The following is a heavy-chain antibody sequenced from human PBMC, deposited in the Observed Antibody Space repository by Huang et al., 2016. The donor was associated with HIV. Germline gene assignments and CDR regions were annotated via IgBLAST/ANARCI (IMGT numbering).Heavy chain of an antibody. D-gene: IGHD6-25*01. V-gene: IGHV4-34*01. CDR1: GGCFGYYY. Sequence: QVQLQQWGAGLLKPSETLSLTCAVYGGCFGYYYWSWIRQPPGTGLEWIGEINHSGSNNYNPSLKSRVTISMDKSRNHFSLKVSSVTAADTAVYYCAREPPDGFNKGFDYWGQGTLVTVSS. J-gene: IGHJ4*02. CDR2: INHSGSN. CDR3: AREPPDGFNKGFDY.